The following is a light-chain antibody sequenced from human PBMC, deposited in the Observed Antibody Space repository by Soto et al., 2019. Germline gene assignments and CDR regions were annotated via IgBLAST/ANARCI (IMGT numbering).Light chain of an antibody. CDR3: QSYDSSLSQVV. Sequence: QSVLTQPPSVSGAPGQRVTISCTGSSSNIGAHYDVHWYQQLPGAAPKLLIYGNTNRPSGVPDRFSASKSGTSASLAITGLQAEDESDYYCQSYDSSLSQVVFGGGTKVTVL. V-gene: IGLV1-40*01. CDR2: GNT. CDR1: SSNIGAHYD. J-gene: IGLJ2*01.